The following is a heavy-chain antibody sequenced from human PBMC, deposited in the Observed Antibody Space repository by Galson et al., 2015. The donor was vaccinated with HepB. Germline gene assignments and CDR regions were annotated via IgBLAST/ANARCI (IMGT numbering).Heavy chain of an antibody. J-gene: IGHJ4*02. V-gene: IGHV3-30*18. CDR2: ISYDGSNK. D-gene: IGHD6-13*01. CDR1: GFTFSSYG. CDR3: AKDGTAAAGDYFSAGYFDY. Sequence: SLRLSCAASGFTFSSYGMHWVRQAPGKGLEWVAVISYDGSNKYYADSVKGRFTISRDNSKNTLYLQMNSLRAEDTAVYYCAKDGTAAAGDYFSAGYFDYWGQGTLVTVS.